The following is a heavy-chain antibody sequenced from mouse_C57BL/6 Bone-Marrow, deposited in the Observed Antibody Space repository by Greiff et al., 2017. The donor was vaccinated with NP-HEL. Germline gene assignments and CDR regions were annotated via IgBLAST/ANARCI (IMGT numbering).Heavy chain of an antibody. CDR3: ARGIYYGSSLWFAY. Sequence: QVQLQQPGAELVRPGSSVKLSCKASGYTFTSYWMHWVKQRPIQGLEWIGNIDPSDSETHYNQKFKDKATLTVDKSSSTAYMQLSSLTSEDSAVYDGARGIYYGSSLWFAYWGQGTLVTVSA. V-gene: IGHV1-52*01. CDR2: IDPSDSET. J-gene: IGHJ3*01. D-gene: IGHD1-1*01. CDR1: GYTFTSYW.